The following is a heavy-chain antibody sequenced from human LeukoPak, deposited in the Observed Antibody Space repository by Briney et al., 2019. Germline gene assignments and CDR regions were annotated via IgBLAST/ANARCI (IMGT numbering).Heavy chain of an antibody. Sequence: SEILSLTCTVSGASISSDYWTWIRQPPGKGLEWIGCGHKSGSTHYNPSLRSRVTISVDTSKSQFSLKLNSVTAADTAVYYCARDLWGGRAESYYYDSSGYDYYFDYWGQGTLVTVSS. J-gene: IGHJ4*02. CDR1: GASISSDY. CDR3: ARDLWGGRAESYYYDSSGYDYYFDY. D-gene: IGHD3-22*01. CDR2: GHKSGST. V-gene: IGHV4-59*01.